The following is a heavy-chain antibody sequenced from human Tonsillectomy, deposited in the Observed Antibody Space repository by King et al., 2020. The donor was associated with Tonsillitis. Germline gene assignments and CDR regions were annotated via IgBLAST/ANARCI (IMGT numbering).Heavy chain of an antibody. D-gene: IGHD4-17*01. CDR2: ISYDGSNK. CDR3: AKVVYGDYDGRDY. V-gene: IGHV3-30*18. J-gene: IGHJ4*02. CDR1: GFTFSSYG. Sequence: VQLVESGGGVVQPGRSLRLSCAASGFTFSSYGMHWVRQAPGKGLEWVAVISYDGSNKYYADSVKGRFTISRDNSKNTLYLQMNSLRAEDTAVYFCAKVVYGDYDGRDYWGQGTLVTVSS.